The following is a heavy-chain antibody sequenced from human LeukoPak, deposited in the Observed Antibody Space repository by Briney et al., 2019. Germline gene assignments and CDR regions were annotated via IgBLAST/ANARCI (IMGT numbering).Heavy chain of an antibody. CDR1: GGSISSGGYY. J-gene: IGHJ5*02. CDR2: IYYSGST. D-gene: IGHD4-17*01. V-gene: IGHV4-31*03. CDR3: ARALYGVYELYDNWLDP. Sequence: SETLSLTCTVSGGSISSGGYYWSWIRQHPGKGLEWIGYIYYSGSTYYNPSLKSRVTISVDTSKNQFSLKLSSVTAADTAVYYCARALYGVYELYDNWLDPWGQGTLVTVSS.